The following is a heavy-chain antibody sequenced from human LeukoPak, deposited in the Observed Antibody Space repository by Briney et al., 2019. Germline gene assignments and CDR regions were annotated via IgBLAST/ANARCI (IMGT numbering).Heavy chain of an antibody. D-gene: IGHD5-12*01. CDR2: INHSGST. Sequence: SETLSLTCAVYGGSFSGYYWSWIRQPPGKGLEWIGEINHSGSTNYNPSLESRVTISVDTSKNQFSLKLSSVTAADTAVYYCARVSGYDYKPFDYWGQGTLVTVSS. J-gene: IGHJ4*02. CDR3: ARVSGYDYKPFDY. CDR1: GGSFSGYY. V-gene: IGHV4-34*01.